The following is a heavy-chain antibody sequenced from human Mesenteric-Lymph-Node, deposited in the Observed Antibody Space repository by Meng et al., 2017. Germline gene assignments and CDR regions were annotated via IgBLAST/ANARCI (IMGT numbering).Heavy chain of an antibody. CDR3: ARGVAAGVDY. CDR2: MSPSTDNT. D-gene: IGHD6-13*01. V-gene: IGHV1-8*02. J-gene: IGHJ4*02. CDR1: GYTVPGYY. Sequence: QVQGVHVGAEGKEPGASWKVACMASGYTVPGYYMHWVRQAPGQGLGCMGWMSPSTDNTGYAEKFQGRVTMTRDTSISTAYMELSSLKSEDTAVYYCARGVAAGVDYWGQGTLVTVSS.